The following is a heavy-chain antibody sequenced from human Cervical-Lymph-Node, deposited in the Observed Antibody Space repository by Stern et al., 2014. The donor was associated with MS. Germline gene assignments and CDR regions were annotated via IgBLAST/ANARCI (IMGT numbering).Heavy chain of an antibody. D-gene: IGHD3-3*01. J-gene: IGHJ4*02. CDR1: GGSVSSGSRY. Sequence: QLQLQESGPGLVKPSQTLSLTCTVSGGSVSSGSRYWSWIRQHPGKGLEWIGYISYSGNTYYSPSLQSRLTISMETSKNQFSLKLRSVTAADTAIYYCARVTEFLRFFYPDYWGQGTLVTVSS. V-gene: IGHV4-31*03. CDR3: ARVTEFLRFFYPDY. CDR2: ISYSGNT.